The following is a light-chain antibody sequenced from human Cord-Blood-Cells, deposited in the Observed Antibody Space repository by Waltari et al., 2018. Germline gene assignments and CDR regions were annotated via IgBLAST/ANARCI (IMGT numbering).Light chain of an antibody. CDR2: DVS. Sequence: QSALTQPASVSGSPVQSITISCTGTSSDVGGYNYVPWYQQHPGKAPKLMIYDVSNRPSGVSNRFSGSKSGNTASLTISGLQAEDEADYYCSSYTSSSTLVVFGGGTKLTVL. V-gene: IGLV2-14*01. CDR1: SSDVGGYNY. CDR3: SSYTSSSTLVV. J-gene: IGLJ2*01.